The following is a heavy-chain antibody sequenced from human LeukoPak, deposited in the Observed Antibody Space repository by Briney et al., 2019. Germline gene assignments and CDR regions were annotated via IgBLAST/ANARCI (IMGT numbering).Heavy chain of an antibody. V-gene: IGHV4-4*07. Sequence: SETLSLTCTVSDGSINSYFWSWIRQPAGKGLKYIGRIYASGSTNYNPSLKSRVTMSVDTSKNQFSLKLTSVTAADTAVYYCARLLVVESRFDPWGQGTLVTVSS. CDR3: ARLLVVESRFDP. CDR1: DGSINSYF. J-gene: IGHJ5*02. CDR2: IYASGST. D-gene: IGHD2-15*01.